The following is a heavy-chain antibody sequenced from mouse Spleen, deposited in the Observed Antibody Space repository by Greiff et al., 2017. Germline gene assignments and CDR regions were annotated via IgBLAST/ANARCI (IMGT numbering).Heavy chain of an antibody. D-gene: IGHD2-3*01. CDR3: ARRWSYYFDY. J-gene: IGHJ2*01. CDR2: IHPNSGNT. CDR1: GYTFTSSW. V-gene: IGHV1S130*01. Sequence: VQLQQSGSVLVRPGASVKLSCKASGYTFTSSWMHWAKQRPGQGLEWIGEIHPNSGNTNYNEKFKGKATLTVDTSSSTAYVDLSSLTSEDSAVYYCARRWSYYFDYWGQGTTLTVSS.